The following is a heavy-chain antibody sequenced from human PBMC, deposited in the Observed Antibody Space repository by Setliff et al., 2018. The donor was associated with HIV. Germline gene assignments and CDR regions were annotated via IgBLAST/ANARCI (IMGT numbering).Heavy chain of an antibody. CDR1: GGSISSGRYY. CDR2: IYTSGST. CDR3: ARLVEVTAARRGFDY. Sequence: TLSLTCTVSGGSISSGRYYWNWIRQPAGKGLEWIGHIYTSGSTNYNPSLKSRVTISLDTSKNQFSLNLTSVTAADTAVYYCARLVEVTAARRGFDYWGQGTLVTVSS. V-gene: IGHV4-61*09. J-gene: IGHJ4*02. D-gene: IGHD2-21*02.